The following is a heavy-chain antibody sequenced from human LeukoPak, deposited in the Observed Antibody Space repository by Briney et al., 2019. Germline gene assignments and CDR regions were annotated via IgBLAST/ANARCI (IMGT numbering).Heavy chain of an antibody. D-gene: IGHD2-15*01. CDR3: ARGPNLGYCSGGSCYTYFDY. V-gene: IGHV4-59*12. Sequence: SETLPLTCTVSGGSISSYYWSWIRQPPGKGLEWIGYIYYSGSTNYNPSLKSRVTISVDTSKNQFSLKLSSVTAADTAVYYCARGPNLGYCSGGSCYTYFDYWGQGTLVTVSS. CDR1: GGSISSYY. CDR2: IYYSGST. J-gene: IGHJ4*02.